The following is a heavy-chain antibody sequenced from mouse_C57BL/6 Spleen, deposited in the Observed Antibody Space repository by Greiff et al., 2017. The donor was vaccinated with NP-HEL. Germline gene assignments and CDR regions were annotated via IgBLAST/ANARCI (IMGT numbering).Heavy chain of an antibody. CDR1: GFTFSSYA. J-gene: IGHJ2*01. CDR3: TRDRDMGEGYFDY. Sequence: EVMLVESGEGLVKPGGSLKLSCAASGFTFSSYAMSWVRQTPEKRLEWVAYISSGGDYIYYADTVKGRFTISRDNARNTLYLQMSSLKSEDTAMYYCTRDRDMGEGYFDYWGQGTTLTVSS. CDR2: ISSGGDYI. D-gene: IGHD1-1*02. V-gene: IGHV5-9-1*02.